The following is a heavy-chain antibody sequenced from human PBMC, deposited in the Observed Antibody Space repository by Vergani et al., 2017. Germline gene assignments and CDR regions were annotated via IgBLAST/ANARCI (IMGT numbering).Heavy chain of an antibody. CDR2: ISSSSSYT. CDR3: ARARLYSSYPYYYDGMDV. CDR1: GFTFSDYY. Sequence: QVQLVESGGGLVKPGGSLRLSCAASGFTFSDYYMSWIRQAPGKGLEWVSYISSSSSYTNYADSVKGRFTISRDTAKNSLYLQMNSLRAEDTAVYYCARARLYSSYPYYYDGMDVWGQGTTVTVSS. V-gene: IGHV3-11*05. D-gene: IGHD4-11*01. J-gene: IGHJ6*02.